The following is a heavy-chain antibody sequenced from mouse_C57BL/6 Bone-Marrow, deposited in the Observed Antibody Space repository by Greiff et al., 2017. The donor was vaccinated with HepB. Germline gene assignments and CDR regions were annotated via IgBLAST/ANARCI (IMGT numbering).Heavy chain of an antibody. Sequence: ESGPELVKPGASVKISCKASGYSFTSYYIHWVKQRPGQGLEWIGWIYPGSGNTKYNEKFKGKATLTADTSSSTAYMQLSSLTSEDSAVYYCARDYGSSYWFAYWGQGTLVTVSA. D-gene: IGHD1-1*01. J-gene: IGHJ3*01. CDR2: IYPGSGNT. V-gene: IGHV1-66*01. CDR3: ARDYGSSYWFAY. CDR1: GYSFTSYY.